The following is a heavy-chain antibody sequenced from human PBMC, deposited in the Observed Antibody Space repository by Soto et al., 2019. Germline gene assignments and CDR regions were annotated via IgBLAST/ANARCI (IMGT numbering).Heavy chain of an antibody. CDR3: ATAIVVTRLNY. D-gene: IGHD5-12*01. CDR2: VESKTDAGTT. Sequence: GGSLRLSCAASGFTFSNAWMTWVRQAPGKGLEWVGRVESKTDAGTTDYAAPVKGRFIITRDDSKNTLYLQMNSLKTEDTAVYYCATAIVVTRLNYWGQGTLVTVSS. V-gene: IGHV3-15*04. CDR1: GFTFSNAW. J-gene: IGHJ4*02.